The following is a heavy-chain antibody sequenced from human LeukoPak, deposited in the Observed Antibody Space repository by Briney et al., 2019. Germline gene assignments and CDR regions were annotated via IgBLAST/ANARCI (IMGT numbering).Heavy chain of an antibody. J-gene: IGHJ5*02. Sequence: ASVKVSCKASGYTFTGYYMHWVRQAPGQGLEWMGWINPNSGGTNYAQKFQGRVTMTRDTSISTAYMELSSLRSEDTAVYYCARAHIYDYVWGSYRSNWFDPWGQGTLVTVSS. V-gene: IGHV1-2*02. CDR2: INPNSGGT. CDR3: ARAHIYDYVWGSYRSNWFDP. D-gene: IGHD3-16*02. CDR1: GYTFTGYY.